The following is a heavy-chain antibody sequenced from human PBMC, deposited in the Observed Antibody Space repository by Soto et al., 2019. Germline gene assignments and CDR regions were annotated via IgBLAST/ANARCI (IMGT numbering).Heavy chain of an antibody. V-gene: IGHV1-69*06. CDR2: IIPIFGTA. D-gene: IGHD5-12*01. Sequence: SVKVSCKASGGTFSSYAISWVRQAPGQGLEWMGGIIPIFGTANYAQKFQGRVTITADKSTSTAYMELSSLRSEDTAVYYCARVGRGYSGYDPYYFDYWGQGTLVTVSS. J-gene: IGHJ4*02. CDR3: ARVGRGYSGYDPYYFDY. CDR1: GGTFSSYA.